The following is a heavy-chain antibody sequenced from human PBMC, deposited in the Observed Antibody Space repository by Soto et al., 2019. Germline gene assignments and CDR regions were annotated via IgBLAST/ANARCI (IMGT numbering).Heavy chain of an antibody. CDR2: VIPLFNTS. D-gene: IGHD3-22*01. CDR1: GGTFTSYI. J-gene: IGHJ4*02. Sequence: QVQLVQSGADVKKPGSSVKVSCKASGGTFTSYIIAWVLQAPGQGFEWMGGVIPLFNTSNYARKFQGRVTITADESTSTAYMELSSLRSEDTAVFYCAVGDHYYDSSGYYFDYWGQGTLVTVSS. V-gene: IGHV1-69*01. CDR3: AVGDHYYDSSGYYFDY.